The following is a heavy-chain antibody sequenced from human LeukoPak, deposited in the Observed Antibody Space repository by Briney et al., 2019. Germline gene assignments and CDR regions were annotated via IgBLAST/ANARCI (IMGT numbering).Heavy chain of an antibody. CDR2: ISRSGESM. Sequence: GGSLRLSCAASGFTFSSYEMNWVRQAPGKGLEWVSYISRSGESMYADSVKGRFTISRDNAKNSLYLQVNSLRAEDTAVYYCARFGDYYGMDVWGQGTTVTVSS. CDR3: ARFGDYYGMDV. CDR1: GFTFSSYE. V-gene: IGHV3-48*03. J-gene: IGHJ6*02. D-gene: IGHD3-10*01.